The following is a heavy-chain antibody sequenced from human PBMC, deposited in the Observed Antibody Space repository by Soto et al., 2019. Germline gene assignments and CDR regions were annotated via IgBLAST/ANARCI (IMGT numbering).Heavy chain of an antibody. J-gene: IGHJ6*02. CDR3: AGYIPSVRYHRVDA. CDR2: IGESGTPT. D-gene: IGHD5-18*01. V-gene: IGHV3-23*01. Sequence: PGKGLEWVSLIGESGTPTYYADSVTGRVTISRDNSGNTLFREMYSLRAEDTAVYYCAGYIPSVRYHRVDACVQGTTSTVSS.